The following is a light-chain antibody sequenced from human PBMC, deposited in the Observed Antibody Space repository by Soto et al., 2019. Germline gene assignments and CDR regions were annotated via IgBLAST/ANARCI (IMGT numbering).Light chain of an antibody. J-gene: IGKJ1*01. CDR3: QQYNSYSWT. CDR1: QGISSY. Sequence: AIRMTQSPSSLSASTGDRVTITCRASQGISSYLAWYQQKPGKAPNLLIYKASSLETGVPSRFSGSGSGTEFTLTISSLQPDDFATYYCQQYNSYSWTFGQGTKVDIK. CDR2: KAS. V-gene: IGKV1-8*01.